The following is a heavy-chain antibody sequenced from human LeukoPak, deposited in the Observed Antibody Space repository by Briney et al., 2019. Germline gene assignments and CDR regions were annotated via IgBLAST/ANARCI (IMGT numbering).Heavy chain of an antibody. D-gene: IGHD3-22*01. CDR1: GFRFSNYA. CDR2: ISGGGSST. V-gene: IGHV3-23*01. J-gene: IGHJ5*02. CDR3: AHTDSYYFDSGMVS. Sequence: GGSLRLSCTASGFRFSNYAMNWVRQAPGKGLEWVSVISGGGSSTNYADSVKGRFTISRENSKNTLYLQLNSLRAEDTAVYYCAHTDSYYFDSGMVSWGQGALVTVSS.